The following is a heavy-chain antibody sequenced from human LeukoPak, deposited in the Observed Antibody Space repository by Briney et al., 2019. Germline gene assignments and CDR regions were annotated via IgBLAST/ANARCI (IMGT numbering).Heavy chain of an antibody. CDR1: GDSISSNNW. D-gene: IGHD6-13*01. CDR3: ARDGEFTSSWAFDY. V-gene: IGHV4-4*02. Sequence: SGTLSLTCVVSGDSISSNNWWNWVRQPPGKGLEWIGEIFHGGTTSYNPSLKSRVTISVDKSKNQFSLNLTSVTAADTAIYYCARDGEFTSSWAFDYWGQGTLVTVSS. J-gene: IGHJ4*02. CDR2: IFHGGTT.